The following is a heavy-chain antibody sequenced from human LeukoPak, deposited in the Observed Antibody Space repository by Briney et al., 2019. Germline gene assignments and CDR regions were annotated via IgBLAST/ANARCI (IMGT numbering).Heavy chain of an antibody. D-gene: IGHD5-24*01. CDR2: INPNSGGT. V-gene: IGHV1-2*02. Sequence: ASVKVSYKASGYTFTGYYMHWVRQAPGQGLEWMGWINPNSGGTNYAQKFQGRVTMTRDTSISTAYMELSRLRSDDTAVYYCAREMATIDAFDIWGQGTMVTVSS. CDR1: GYTFTGYY. CDR3: AREMATIDAFDI. J-gene: IGHJ3*02.